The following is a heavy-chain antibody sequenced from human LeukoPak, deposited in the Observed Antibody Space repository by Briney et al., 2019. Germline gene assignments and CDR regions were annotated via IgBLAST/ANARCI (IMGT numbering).Heavy chain of an antibody. CDR2: IYTSGST. D-gene: IGHD6-19*01. CDR3: ARASSADTGRGLDY. V-gene: IGHV4-4*07. Sequence: SETLSLTCTVSGGSISSIYWSWIRQPAGKGLEWIGRIYTSGSTNYNPSLKSRVTMSVDTSKNQISLRLSSVTATDTAMYYCARASSADTGRGLDYWGQGTLVSVSS. CDR1: GGSISSIY. J-gene: IGHJ4*02.